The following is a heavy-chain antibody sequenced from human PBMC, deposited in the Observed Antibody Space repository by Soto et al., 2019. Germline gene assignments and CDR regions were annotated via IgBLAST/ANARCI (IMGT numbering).Heavy chain of an antibody. CDR2: INAGNGNT. J-gene: IGHJ4*02. CDR3: ARVSGSYFLDY. CDR1: GYTFTNYA. Sequence: QVQLVQSGAEEKKPGASVKVSCKASGYTFTNYAMHWVRQAPGQRLEWMGWINAGNGNTKYSQKFQGRVTITSDTSASTAYMELSSLRSEDTAVYYCARVSGSYFLDYWGQGTLVTVSS. D-gene: IGHD6-19*01. V-gene: IGHV1-3*05.